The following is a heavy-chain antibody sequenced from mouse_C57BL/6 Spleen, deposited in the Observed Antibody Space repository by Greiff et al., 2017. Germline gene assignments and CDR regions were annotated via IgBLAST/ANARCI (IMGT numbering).Heavy chain of an antibody. J-gene: IGHJ2*01. CDR1: GYTFTSYW. D-gene: IGHD1-1*01. CDR2: IYPSDSET. Sequence: QVQLQQSGAELVRPGSSVKLSCKASGYTFTSYWMDWVKQRPGQGLEWIGNIYPSDSETHYTQKFKDKATLTVDKSSSTAYMQLSSLTSEDSAVYYCAREGGSSPLFDYWGQGTTLTVSS. V-gene: IGHV1-61*01. CDR3: AREGGSSPLFDY.